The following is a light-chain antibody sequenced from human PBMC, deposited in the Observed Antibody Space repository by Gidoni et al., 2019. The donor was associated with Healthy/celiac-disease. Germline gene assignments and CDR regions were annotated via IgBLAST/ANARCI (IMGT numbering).Light chain of an antibody. Sequence: DIQMTQSPSSLSASVGDRVTITCRASQSISSYLNWYQQKPGKAPKLLFYAATSLQSGVPSRFSGRAAGTDSTLTISILQPEDSATYYQQRSYSTPITFGQGTRLEIK. CDR2: AAT. V-gene: IGKV1-39*01. J-gene: IGKJ5*01. CDR1: QSISSY. CDR3: QRSYSTPIT.